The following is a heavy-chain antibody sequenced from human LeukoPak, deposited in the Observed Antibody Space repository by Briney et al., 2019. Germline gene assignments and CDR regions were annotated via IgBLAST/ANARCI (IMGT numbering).Heavy chain of an antibody. Sequence: ASETLSLTCTVSGGSISNYYWSWIRQPPGKGLEWIGSIYYSGSTYYNPSLKSRVTISVDTSKNQFSLKLSSVTAADTAVYYCARDCGGDCYSDYWGQGTLVTVSS. D-gene: IGHD2-21*02. V-gene: IGHV4-59*12. CDR3: ARDCGGDCYSDY. CDR2: IYYSGST. J-gene: IGHJ4*02. CDR1: GGSISNYY.